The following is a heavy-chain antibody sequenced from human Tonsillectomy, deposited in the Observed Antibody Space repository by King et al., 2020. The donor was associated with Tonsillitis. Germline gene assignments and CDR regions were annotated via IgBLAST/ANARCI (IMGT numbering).Heavy chain of an antibody. D-gene: IGHD6-13*01. CDR2: INHSGSS. CDR3: ARGPAEEQQLIGDWFDP. J-gene: IGHJ5*02. V-gene: IGHV4-34*01. CDR1: GGSFSGYY. Sequence: HVQLQQWGAGLLKPSETLSLTCAVYGGSFSGYYWSWIRQPPGKGLEWIGEINHSGSSNYNPSLKTRVSISVDTSKNQFSLTLSSVTAADTAMYYCARGPAEEQQLIGDWFDPWGQGTLVTVSS.